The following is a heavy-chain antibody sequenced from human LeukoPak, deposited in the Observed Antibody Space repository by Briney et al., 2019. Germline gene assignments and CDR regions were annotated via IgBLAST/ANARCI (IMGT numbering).Heavy chain of an antibody. CDR1: GYTFTGYY. V-gene: IGHV1-2*02. D-gene: IGHD2-15*01. J-gene: IGHJ4*02. Sequence: WASVKVSCKASGYTFTGYYMHWVRQAPGQGLEWMGGINPHTGGTNYAQKFQGRVTMTRDTSISTAYMELSGLTSDDTAVYYCARPYCSGGFCHDYFDYWGQGTLVTVSS. CDR3: ARPYCSGGFCHDYFDY. CDR2: INPHTGGT.